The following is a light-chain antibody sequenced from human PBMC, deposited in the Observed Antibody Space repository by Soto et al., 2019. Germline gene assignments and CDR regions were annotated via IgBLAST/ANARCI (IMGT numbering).Light chain of an antibody. V-gene: IGLV2-23*01. CDR1: SSDVGGYIV. CDR3: CSYVGSSVI. J-gene: IGLJ2*01. Sequence: SVLTQPASVSGSPGQSITISCTRTSSDVGGYIVVSWYQQHPGKAPKLIIYEGTQRPSGVSYRSSGSKSGNSASLTISGLQAEDEAFYFCCSYVGSSVIFGGGTKVTVL. CDR2: EGT.